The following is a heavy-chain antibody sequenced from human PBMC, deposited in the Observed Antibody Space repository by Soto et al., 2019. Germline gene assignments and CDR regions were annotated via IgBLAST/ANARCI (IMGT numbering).Heavy chain of an antibody. J-gene: IGHJ4*02. CDR1: GYTFTGYY. Sequence: ASVKVSCKASGYTFTGYYMHWVRQAPGQGLEWMGWINPNSGGTNYAQKFQGWVTMTRDTSISTAYMELSRLRSDDTAVYYCATSRDATSGGLDYWGQGTLVTVSS. D-gene: IGHD2-15*01. V-gene: IGHV1-2*04. CDR3: ATSRDATSGGLDY. CDR2: INPNSGGT.